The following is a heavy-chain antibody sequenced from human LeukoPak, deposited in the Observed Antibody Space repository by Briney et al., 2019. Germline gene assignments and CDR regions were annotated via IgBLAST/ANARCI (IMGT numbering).Heavy chain of an antibody. Sequence: PGGSLRLSCAASGFTFSSYGMHWVRQAPGKGLEWVSAISGSGGSTYYADSVKGRFTISRDNSKNTLYLQMNSLRAEDTAVYYCAKGSSSWFGGVVGAVDIWGQGTMVTVSS. J-gene: IGHJ3*02. CDR2: ISGSGGST. V-gene: IGHV3-23*01. CDR3: AKGSSSWFGGVVGAVDI. D-gene: IGHD6-13*01. CDR1: GFTFSSYG.